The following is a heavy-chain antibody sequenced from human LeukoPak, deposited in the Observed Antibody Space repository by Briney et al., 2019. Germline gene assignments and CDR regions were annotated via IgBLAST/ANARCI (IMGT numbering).Heavy chain of an antibody. V-gene: IGHV4-39*07. Sequence: SETLSLTCTVSGGSISSSSYYWGWIRQPPGKGLEWIGSIYYSGSTYYNPSLKARVTMSVDTSTNQFSLKLSSVTAADTAVYYCAKSTYYYDTFVNAFDIRGQGTMVTVSS. CDR2: IYYSGST. J-gene: IGHJ3*02. D-gene: IGHD3-22*01. CDR1: GGSISSSSYY. CDR3: AKSTYYYDTFVNAFDI.